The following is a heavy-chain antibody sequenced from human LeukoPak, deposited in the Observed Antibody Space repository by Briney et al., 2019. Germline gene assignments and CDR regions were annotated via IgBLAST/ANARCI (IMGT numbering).Heavy chain of an antibody. CDR3: AKDRSIGTYYTFDH. Sequence: GGSLRLSCAASGFTFDDYGMSWVRQAPGKGLEWVSGISASGVMTYYADSVKGRCTVSRDNSKNSLYLQMNSLTAADTAVYYCAKDRSIGTYYTFDHWGQGTLVTVSS. D-gene: IGHD1-26*01. J-gene: IGHJ4*02. V-gene: IGHV3-23*01. CDR2: ISASGVMT. CDR1: GFTFDDYG.